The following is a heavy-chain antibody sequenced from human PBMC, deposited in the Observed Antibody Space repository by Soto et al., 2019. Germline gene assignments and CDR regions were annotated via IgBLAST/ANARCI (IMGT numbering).Heavy chain of an antibody. V-gene: IGHV1-18*01. CDR3: ARDGRYSGSYGGYYFDY. J-gene: IGHJ4*02. Sequence: QVQLVQSGAEVKKPGASVKVSCKASGYTFTSYGISWVRQAPGQGLEWMGWISANTGNTNCAQKLQGRVTMTTDTSTRTAYMELRSLRSDDTAVYYCARDGRYSGSYGGYYFDYWGQGTLVTVSS. CDR1: GYTFTSYG. D-gene: IGHD1-26*01. CDR2: ISANTGNT.